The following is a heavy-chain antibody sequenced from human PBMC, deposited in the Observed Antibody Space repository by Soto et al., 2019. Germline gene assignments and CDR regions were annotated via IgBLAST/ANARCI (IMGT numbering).Heavy chain of an antibody. D-gene: IGHD2-21*02. CDR1: GFTFRNSE. V-gene: IGHV3-48*03. Sequence: GSLRLSCAGSGFTFRNSEMFWVRQAPGKGLEWVSKINYSGSNIYYSKSVKGRFTISRDNAKNSLYLQMNSLTDEDTAIYFCASEALRGADCYLFEYWGPGTLVTVSS. J-gene: IGHJ4*02. CDR3: ASEALRGADCYLFEY. CDR2: INYSGSNI.